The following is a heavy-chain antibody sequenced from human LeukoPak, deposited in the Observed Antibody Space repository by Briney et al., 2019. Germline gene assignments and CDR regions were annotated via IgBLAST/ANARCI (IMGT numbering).Heavy chain of an antibody. CDR1: GFTFSSYA. Sequence: PGGSLRLSCSASGFTFSSYAMHWVRQAPGRGLEYVSAISSNGGSTYYADSVKGRFTISRDNSKNTLYLQMSSLRAEDTAVYYCAKGRSGWYMEAGDYWGQGTLVTVSS. V-gene: IGHV3-64D*09. D-gene: IGHD6-19*01. CDR3: AKGRSGWYMEAGDY. J-gene: IGHJ4*02. CDR2: ISSNGGST.